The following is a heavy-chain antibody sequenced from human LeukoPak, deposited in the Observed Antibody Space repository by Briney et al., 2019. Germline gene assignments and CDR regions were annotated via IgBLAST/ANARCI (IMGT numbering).Heavy chain of an antibody. CDR1: GFTFSSYS. V-gene: IGHV3-23*01. D-gene: IGHD4-17*01. Sequence: PGGSLRLSCAASGFTFSSYSMRWVRQAPGKGREWVSAICGRGGSTYYEHSVKARFPISRDNSKITLYLQMNSLGAEDTAVYYCARDYGDCSPRYDYWGQGTLVTVSS. CDR3: ARDYGDCSPRYDY. CDR2: ICGRGGST. J-gene: IGHJ4*02.